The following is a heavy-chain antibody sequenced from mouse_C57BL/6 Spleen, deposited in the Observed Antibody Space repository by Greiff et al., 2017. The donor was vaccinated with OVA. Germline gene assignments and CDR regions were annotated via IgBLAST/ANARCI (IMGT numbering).Heavy chain of an antibody. J-gene: IGHJ1*03. Sequence: VQLQQSGAELVNPGYSVKLSCKASGYTFTSYWMHWVKQRPGQGLEWIGMIHPNSGSTNYNEKFKSKATLTVDKSSSTAYMQLSSLTSEDSAVYYCAPTVVATRYWYFDVWGTGTTVTVSS. CDR2: IHPNSGST. D-gene: IGHD1-1*01. CDR1: GYTFTSYW. CDR3: APTVVATRYWYFDV. V-gene: IGHV1-64*01.